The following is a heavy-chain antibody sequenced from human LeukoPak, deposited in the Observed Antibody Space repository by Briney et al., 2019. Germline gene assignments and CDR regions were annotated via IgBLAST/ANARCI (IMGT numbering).Heavy chain of an antibody. CDR2: ISSSSSYI. Sequence: GGSLRLSCAASGFTFSSYSMKWVRQAPGKGLEWVSSISSSSSYIYYADSVKGRFTISRDNAKNSLYLRMNSLRAEDTAVYYCARGPYPTYYDFWSGYYTVYWGQGTLVTVSS. CDR1: GFTFSSYS. J-gene: IGHJ4*02. V-gene: IGHV3-21*01. D-gene: IGHD3-3*01. CDR3: ARGPYPTYYDFWSGYYTVY.